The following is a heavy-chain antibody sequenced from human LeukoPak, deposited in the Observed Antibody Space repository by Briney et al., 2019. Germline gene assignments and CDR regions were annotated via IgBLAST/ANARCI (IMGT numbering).Heavy chain of an antibody. Sequence: PGGSLRLSCAASGFTFSTYNMNWVRQAPGKGLEWVSAITSSSACVYYADSVRGRFTISRDNAENSLYLQMNSLRDDDTAVYYCARDVSSSGANDAFDIWGQGTMVTVSS. CDR2: ITSSSACV. J-gene: IGHJ3*02. V-gene: IGHV3-21*01. CDR1: GFTFSTYN. D-gene: IGHD2-15*01. CDR3: ARDVSSSGANDAFDI.